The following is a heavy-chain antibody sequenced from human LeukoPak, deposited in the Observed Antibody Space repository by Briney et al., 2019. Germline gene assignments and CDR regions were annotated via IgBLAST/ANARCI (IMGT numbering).Heavy chain of an antibody. V-gene: IGHV3-23*01. J-gene: IGHJ5*02. Sequence: HSGGSLRLSCAASGFTFSSYAMSWVRQAPGKGLEWVSGISGSGGSTYYADSVKGRFTISRDNSKNMLYLQMNSLRAEDTAVYYCVKTGITLSWFDPWGQGTLVTVSS. D-gene: IGHD1-7*01. CDR3: VKTGITLSWFDP. CDR2: ISGSGGST. CDR1: GFTFSSYA.